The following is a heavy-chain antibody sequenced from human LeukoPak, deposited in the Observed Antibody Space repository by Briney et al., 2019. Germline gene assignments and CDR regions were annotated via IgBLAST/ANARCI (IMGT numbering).Heavy chain of an antibody. CDR3: AKDRRGYCSGGSCYPLDY. Sequence: GGSLRLPCAASGFTFSSYAMSWVRQAPGKGLEWVSAISGSGGSTYYADSVKGRFTISRDNSKNTLYLQMNSLRAEDTAVYYCAKDRRGYCSGGSCYPLDYWGQGTLVTVSS. D-gene: IGHD2-15*01. CDR2: ISGSGGST. V-gene: IGHV3-23*01. J-gene: IGHJ4*02. CDR1: GFTFSSYA.